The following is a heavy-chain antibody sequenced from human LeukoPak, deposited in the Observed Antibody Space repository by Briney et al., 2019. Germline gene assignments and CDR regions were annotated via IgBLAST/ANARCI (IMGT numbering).Heavy chain of an antibody. D-gene: IGHD3-10*01. J-gene: IGHJ3*02. CDR2: IKSKTDGGTT. V-gene: IGHV3-15*01. Sequence: KPGRSLRLSCAASAFTFTNAWMTWVSQAPGKGMEWDGRIKSKTDGGTTDYSAAVKGRFTISRDDSQNTLYLQMNSLKTEDTAVYYCTTDLGSTMVRGVIGDAFDIWGQGTMVTVSS. CDR1: AFTFTNAW. CDR3: TTDLGSTMVRGVIGDAFDI.